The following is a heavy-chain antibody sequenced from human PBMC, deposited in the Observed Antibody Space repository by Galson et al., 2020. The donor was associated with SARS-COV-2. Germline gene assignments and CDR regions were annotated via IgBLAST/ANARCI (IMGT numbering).Heavy chain of an antibody. CDR3: ARVASGSYKGYFDY. CDR1: GFTFSSYA. V-gene: IGHV3-30-3*01. D-gene: IGHD1-26*01. J-gene: IGHJ4*02. CDR2: ISYDGSNK. Sequence: TGGSLRLSCAASGFTFSSYAMHWVRQAPGTGLEWVAVISYDGSNKYYADSVKGRFTISRDNSKNTLYLQMNSLRAEDTAVYYCARVASGSYKGYFDYWGQGTLVTVSS.